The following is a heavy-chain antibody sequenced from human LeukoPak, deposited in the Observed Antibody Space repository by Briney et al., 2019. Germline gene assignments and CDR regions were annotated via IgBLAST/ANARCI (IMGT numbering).Heavy chain of an antibody. CDR3: ARVGLYTIGSYYMDV. V-gene: IGHV1-69*05. D-gene: IGHD5/OR15-5a*01. J-gene: IGHJ6*03. Sequence: SVKVSCKASGGTFSSYAISWVRQAPGQGLEWMGGIIPIFGTANYAQKFQGRVTITTDESTSTAYMELSSLRSEDTAVYYCARVGLYTIGSYYMDVWGKGTTVTVSS. CDR2: IIPIFGTA. CDR1: GGTFSSYA.